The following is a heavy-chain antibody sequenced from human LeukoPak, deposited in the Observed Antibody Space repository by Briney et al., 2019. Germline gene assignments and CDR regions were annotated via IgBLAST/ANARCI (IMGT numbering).Heavy chain of an antibody. J-gene: IGHJ4*02. V-gene: IGHV3-48*03. CDR1: GFTFSSYA. CDR2: ISSSGSTI. CDR3: ARRLRRNYFDY. D-gene: IGHD4-17*01. Sequence: GGSLRLSCAASGFTFSSYAMHWVRQAPGKGLEWVSYISSSGSTIYYADSVKGRFTIPRDNAKDSLYLQMNSLRAEDTAVYYCARRLRRNYFDYWGQGTLVTVSS.